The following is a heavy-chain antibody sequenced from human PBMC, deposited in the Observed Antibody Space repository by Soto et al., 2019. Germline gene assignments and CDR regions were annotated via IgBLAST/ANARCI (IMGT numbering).Heavy chain of an antibody. D-gene: IGHD2-21*02. J-gene: IGHJ4*02. Sequence: QVQLVESGGGVVQPGRSLRLSCAASGFTFSSYAMHWVRQAPGKGLEWVAVISYDGSNKYYADSVKGRFTISRDNSKNTLYLQMNSLRAEDTAVYYCARDAHAYCGGDCYPYFDYWGQGTLVTVSS. V-gene: IGHV3-30-3*01. CDR2: ISYDGSNK. CDR3: ARDAHAYCGGDCYPYFDY. CDR1: GFTFSSYA.